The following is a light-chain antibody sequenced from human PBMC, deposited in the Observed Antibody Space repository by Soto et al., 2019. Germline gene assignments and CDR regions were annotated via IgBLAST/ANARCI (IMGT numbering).Light chain of an antibody. V-gene: IGKV1-39*01. CDR2: GAS. J-gene: IGKJ1*01. CDR3: QQNSSPPRT. Sequence: DIQLSQFPSSLSASVGDRVTITCRASQTIGSYLNWYQARPGKAPNLLIYGASSLQSGVPPRFSGSGSGMDFTLTITSLQPEDFALYYCQQNSSPPRTFGQGTKVEIK. CDR1: QTIGSY.